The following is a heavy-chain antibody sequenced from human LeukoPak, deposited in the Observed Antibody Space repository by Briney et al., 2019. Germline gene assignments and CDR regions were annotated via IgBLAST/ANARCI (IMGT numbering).Heavy chain of an antibody. J-gene: IGHJ6*02. CDR1: GFTFSSYA. V-gene: IGHV3-23*01. D-gene: IGHD2-21*01. CDR2: ISGSGGST. CDR3: ANRGLFDYYYGMDV. Sequence: GGSLRLSCAASGFTFSSYAMSWVRQAPGKGLEWVSAISGSGGSTYYADSVKGRFTISRDNSKNTLYLQMNSLRAEDTAVYYCANRGLFDYYYGMDVWGQGATVTVSS.